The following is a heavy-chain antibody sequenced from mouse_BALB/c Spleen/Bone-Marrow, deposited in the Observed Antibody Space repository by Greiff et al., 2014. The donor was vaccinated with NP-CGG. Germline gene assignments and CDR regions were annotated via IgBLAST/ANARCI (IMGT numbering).Heavy chain of an antibody. J-gene: IGHJ4*01. CDR1: GFSLTSYG. Sequence: VQLQQSGPGLVAPSRSLSISCTVSGFSLTSYGVHWVRQPPGKGLEWLGVIWADGSTNYNSALMSRLSISKDNSKSQVFLKMNSLQTDDTVMYYCARITTATGAMDYWGQGTSVTVSS. CDR2: IWADGST. CDR3: ARITTATGAMDY. V-gene: IGHV2-9*02. D-gene: IGHD1-2*01.